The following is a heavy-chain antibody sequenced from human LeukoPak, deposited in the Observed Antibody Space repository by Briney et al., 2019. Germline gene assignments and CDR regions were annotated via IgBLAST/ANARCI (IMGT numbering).Heavy chain of an antibody. CDR2: INPNSGGT. CDR1: GYTFTGYY. CDR3: ARGGFTYGVDY. V-gene: IGHV1-2*02. Sequence: GASVKVSCKASGYTFTGYYMHWVRQAPGQGLEWMGWINPNSGGTNYAQDFHGRVTMTRDTSISTAYMELSRLRSDDTAVYYCARGGFTYGVDYWGQGTLVTVSS. J-gene: IGHJ4*02. D-gene: IGHD5-18*01.